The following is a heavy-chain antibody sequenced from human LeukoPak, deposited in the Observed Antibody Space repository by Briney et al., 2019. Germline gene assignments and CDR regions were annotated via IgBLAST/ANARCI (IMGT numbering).Heavy chain of an antibody. CDR1: GFTFSDYA. V-gene: IGHV3-74*01. D-gene: IGHD3-3*01. CDR2: IKGDGIST. CDR3: AKDHYWSIDY. Sequence: GGSLRLSCAVSGFTFSDYAMHWVRHAPGQGLVWVSRIKGDGISTNYADSVKGRFTISRDIAKNTLYLQMNSLRAEDTGVYYCAKDHYWSIDYWGRGTLVTVSS. J-gene: IGHJ4*02.